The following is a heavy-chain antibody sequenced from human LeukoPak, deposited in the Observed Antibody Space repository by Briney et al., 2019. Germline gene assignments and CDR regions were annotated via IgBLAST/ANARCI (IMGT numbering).Heavy chain of an antibody. D-gene: IGHD2-21*02. Sequence: GGSLRLSGAASGFTFSSYSMNWVRQAPGKGLEWVSYISSSSSTIYYADSVKGRFTISRDNAKNSLYLQMNSLRAEDTAVYYCARDQVVVTAILDYWGQGTLVTVSS. V-gene: IGHV3-48*04. CDR3: ARDQVVVTAILDY. CDR1: GFTFSSYS. J-gene: IGHJ4*02. CDR2: ISSSSSTI.